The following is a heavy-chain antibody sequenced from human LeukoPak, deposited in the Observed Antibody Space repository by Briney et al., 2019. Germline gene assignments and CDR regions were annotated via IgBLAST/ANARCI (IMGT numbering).Heavy chain of an antibody. CDR3: ARDGGATLVRGVITFDY. CDR2: IKQDGSEK. CDR1: GFTFSSYW. Sequence: TGGSLRLSCAASGFTFSSYWMSWVRQAPGKGLEWVANIKQDGSEKYYVDSVKGRFTISRDNAKNSLYLQMNSLRAEDTAVYYCARDGGATLVRGVITFDYWGQGTLVTVSS. D-gene: IGHD3-10*01. V-gene: IGHV3-7*01. J-gene: IGHJ4*02.